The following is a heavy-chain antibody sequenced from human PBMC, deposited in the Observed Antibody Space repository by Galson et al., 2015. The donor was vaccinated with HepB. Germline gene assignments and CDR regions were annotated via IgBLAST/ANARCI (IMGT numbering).Heavy chain of an antibody. CDR1: GDSVSSCTAA. J-gene: IGHJ6*02. D-gene: IGHD3-22*01. CDR3: ARDSFYDNTGYPVPRNFGVDV. Sequence: CAIPGDSVSSCTAAWYWIRQSPSRGLEWLGRTSYRTKWYNDYSVAVKIRITITPATSKNQFSLQLSSVTPDDTAVYYCARDSFYDNTGYPVPRNFGVDVWGQGTTVTVSS. CDR2: TSYRTKWYN. V-gene: IGHV6-1*01.